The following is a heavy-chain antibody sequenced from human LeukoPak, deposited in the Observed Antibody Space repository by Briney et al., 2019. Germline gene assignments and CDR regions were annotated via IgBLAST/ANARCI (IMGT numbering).Heavy chain of an antibody. D-gene: IGHD6-19*01. J-gene: IGHJ4*02. CDR3: AREYSSGWRSRGIDY. CDR1: GGTFSSYA. V-gene: IGHV1-2*02. CDR2: INPNSGGT. Sequence: ASVKVSCKASGGTFSSYAISWVRQAPGQGLEWMGWINPNSGGTNYAQKFQGRVTMARDTSISTAYMELSRLRSDDTAVYYCAREYSSGWRSRGIDYWGQGTLVTVSS.